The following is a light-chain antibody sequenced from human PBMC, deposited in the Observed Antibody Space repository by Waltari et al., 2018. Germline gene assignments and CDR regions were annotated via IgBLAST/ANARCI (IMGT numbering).Light chain of an antibody. CDR1: ESNIGSHP. Sequence: QSVLTQPPSASGTPGQRITISCSGGESNIGSHPVAWYQQITGTAPKLLIYNHNRRPSGVPDRISASTSGTSASLAISGLQSDDESDYYCSSWDDNLNVLVFGGGTKVTVL. CDR3: SSWDDNLNVLV. J-gene: IGLJ2*01. CDR2: NHN. V-gene: IGLV1-44*01.